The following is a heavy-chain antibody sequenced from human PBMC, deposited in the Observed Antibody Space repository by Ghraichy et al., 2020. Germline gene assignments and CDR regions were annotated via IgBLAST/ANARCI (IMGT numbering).Heavy chain of an antibody. CDR2: ISSRGSNI. CDR1: GFTFSDYY. D-gene: IGHD4-11*01. CDR3: ARDLTTFYGMDV. V-gene: IGHV3-11*01. Sequence: GSLRLSCAASGFTFSDYYMSWIRQAPGKGLEWVSYISSRGSNIYYADSVKGRFTISRDNAKKSLILQMNSLRVDDTAVYYCARDLTTFYGMDVWGQGTTVTVSS. J-gene: IGHJ6*02.